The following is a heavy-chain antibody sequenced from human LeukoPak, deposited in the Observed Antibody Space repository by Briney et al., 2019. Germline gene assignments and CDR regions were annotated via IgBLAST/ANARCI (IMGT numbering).Heavy chain of an antibody. D-gene: IGHD1-7*01. CDR2: ISAYNGNT. CDR1: GGTFSSYA. V-gene: IGHV1-18*01. J-gene: IGHJ5*02. Sequence: GASVKVSCKASGGTFSSYAISWVRQAPGQGLEWMGWISAYNGNTNYAQKLQGRVTMTTDTSTSTAYMELRSLRSDDTAVYYCARVITGTTTHNWFDPWGQGTLVTVSS. CDR3: ARVITGTTTHNWFDP.